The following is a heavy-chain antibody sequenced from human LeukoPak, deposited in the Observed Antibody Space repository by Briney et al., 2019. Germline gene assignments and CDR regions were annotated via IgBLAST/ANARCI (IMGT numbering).Heavy chain of an antibody. J-gene: IGHJ6*02. Sequence: GGSLRLSCAASGFTFSSYGMHWVRQAPGKGLEWVAVIWYDGSNKYYADSVKGRFTISRDNSKNTLYLQMNSLRAEDTAVYYCARDQEVGIAVAGTGGRYYYYYYGMDVWGQGTTVTVSS. CDR2: IWYDGSNK. CDR1: GFTFSSYG. D-gene: IGHD6-19*01. CDR3: ARDQEVGIAVAGTGGRYYYYYYGMDV. V-gene: IGHV3-33*01.